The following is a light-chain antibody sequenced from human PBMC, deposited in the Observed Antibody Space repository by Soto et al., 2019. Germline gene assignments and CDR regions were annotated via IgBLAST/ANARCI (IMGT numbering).Light chain of an antibody. CDR2: GAS. CDR3: QQAYSFPLT. CDR1: QGISSW. Sequence: DIRMIQSPSSVSASVGDRVTVTCRASQGISSWLAWYQQKPGKAPKLLIYGASSLQSGVPSRFSGSGSGTKFTLTISSLQPEEFATYDCQQAYSFPLTFGGGTKVDIK. J-gene: IGKJ4*01. V-gene: IGKV1D-12*01.